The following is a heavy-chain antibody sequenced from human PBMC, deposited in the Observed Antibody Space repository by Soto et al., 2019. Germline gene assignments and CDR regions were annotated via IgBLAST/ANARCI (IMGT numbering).Heavy chain of an antibody. D-gene: IGHD2-15*01. CDR2: ISSSSSYI. J-gene: IGHJ5*02. CDR1: GFTFSSYS. Sequence: VQLVESGGGLVQPGGSLRLSCAASGFTFSSYSMNWVRQAPGKGLEWVSSISSSSSYIYYADSVKGRFTISRDNAKNSLYLQMNSLRAEDTAVYYCASGHCSGGSCYPWDWFDPWGQGTLVTVSS. CDR3: ASGHCSGGSCYPWDWFDP. V-gene: IGHV3-21*01.